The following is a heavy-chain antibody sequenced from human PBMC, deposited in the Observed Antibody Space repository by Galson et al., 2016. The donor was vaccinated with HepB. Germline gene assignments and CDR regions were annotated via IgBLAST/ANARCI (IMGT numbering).Heavy chain of an antibody. J-gene: IGHJ4*02. D-gene: IGHD1-14*01. CDR3: ARDKDAWNHPTGFDY. CDR2: IGSSGRSI. CDR1: GFTFSDYY. Sequence: RLSCAASGFTFSDYYMSWIRQAPGKGLEWVSYIGSSGRSIYYADSVKGRFTISRDDAKNSLYLQMNSLSVDDTAVYYCARDKDAWNHPTGFDYWGQGTLVTVSS. V-gene: IGHV3-11*01.